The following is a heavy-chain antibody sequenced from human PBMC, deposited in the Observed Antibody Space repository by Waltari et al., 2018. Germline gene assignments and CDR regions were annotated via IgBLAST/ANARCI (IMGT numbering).Heavy chain of an antibody. D-gene: IGHD2-21*01. CDR1: GDSISGSYY. CDR3: ARSDVVVAPARNNYYFPMEV. CDR2: IYSSGST. Sequence: QLQLQQSGPRLVKPSQTLSLACSLSGDSISGSYYWTWVRQTAGEGLEWLGYIYSSGSTKYNPSLQSRATISIVNKTQFSLKLAAVTAADTAVYYCARSDVVVAPARNNYYFPMEVWGQGTTVTVSS. V-gene: IGHV4-61*09. J-gene: IGHJ6*03.